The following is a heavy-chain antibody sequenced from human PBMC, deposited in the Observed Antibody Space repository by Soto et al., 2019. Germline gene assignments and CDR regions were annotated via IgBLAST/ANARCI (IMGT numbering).Heavy chain of an antibody. Sequence: SSVKVSCKASGGTFSSYAISWVRQAPGQGLEWMGGIIPIFGTANYAQKFQGRVTITADESTSTAYMELSSLRSEDTAVYYCARMGSGYRDSYYYYYGMDVWGQGTTVTVSS. CDR2: IIPIFGTA. J-gene: IGHJ6*02. CDR3: ARMGSGYRDSYYYYYGMDV. CDR1: GGTFSSYA. D-gene: IGHD3-3*01. V-gene: IGHV1-69*13.